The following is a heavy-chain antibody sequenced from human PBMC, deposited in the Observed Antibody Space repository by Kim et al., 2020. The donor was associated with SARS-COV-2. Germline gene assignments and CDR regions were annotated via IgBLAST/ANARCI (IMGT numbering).Heavy chain of an antibody. Sequence: QKLQGRVTMTTDTSTSTAYMELRSLRSDDTAVYYCARLRYFDRLYYGMDVWGQGTTVTVSS. CDR3: ARLRYFDRLYYGMDV. J-gene: IGHJ6*02. V-gene: IGHV1-18*01. D-gene: IGHD3-9*01.